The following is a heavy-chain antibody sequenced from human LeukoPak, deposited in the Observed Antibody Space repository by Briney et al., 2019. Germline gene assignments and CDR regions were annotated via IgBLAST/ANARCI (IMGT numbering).Heavy chain of an antibody. CDR2: IYSGGST. D-gene: IGHD3/OR15-3a*01. V-gene: IGHV3-53*01. J-gene: IGHJ6*02. Sequence: GGSLRLSCAASGFTVSSNYMTWVRQAPGKWLEWVSVIYSGGSTYYADSVKGRFTISRDNSKNTVYLQMNSLRAEDTAVYYCARDVVGPNRWVYGMDVWGQGTTVTVSS. CDR3: ARDVVGPNRWVYGMDV. CDR1: GFTVSSNY.